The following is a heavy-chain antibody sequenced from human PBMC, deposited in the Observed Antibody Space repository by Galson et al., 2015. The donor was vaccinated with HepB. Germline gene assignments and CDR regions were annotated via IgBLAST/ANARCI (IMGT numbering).Heavy chain of an antibody. CDR2: ISGSGGST. V-gene: IGHV3-23*01. D-gene: IGHD5-18*01. CDR3: ARYSRTIGNFDY. CDR1: GFTFSSYA. J-gene: IGHJ4*02. Sequence: SLRLSCAASGFTFSSYAMSWVRQAPGKGLEWVSAISGSGGSTYYADSVKGRFTISRDNSKNTLYLQMNSLRPEDTAVYYCARYSRTIGNFDYWGQGTLVTVSS.